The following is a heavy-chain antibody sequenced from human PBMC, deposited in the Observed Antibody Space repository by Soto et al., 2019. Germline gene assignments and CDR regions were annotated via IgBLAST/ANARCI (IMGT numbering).Heavy chain of an antibody. D-gene: IGHD6-19*01. Sequence: TSETLSLTCTVSGGSISFSGYYWGWIRQPPGKGLEWIGSIHYNGNIYYNPSLKSRVTISVDTSKNQFSLKLSSVTAADTAVYYCASPNSSGYNFEYWGQGTLVTGSS. V-gene: IGHV4-39*01. CDR3: ASPNSSGYNFEY. J-gene: IGHJ4*02. CDR2: IHYNGNI. CDR1: GGSISFSGYY.